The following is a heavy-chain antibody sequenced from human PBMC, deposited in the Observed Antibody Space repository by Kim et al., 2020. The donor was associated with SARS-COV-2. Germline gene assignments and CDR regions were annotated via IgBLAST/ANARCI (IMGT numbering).Heavy chain of an antibody. J-gene: IGHJ3*02. Sequence: SETLSLTCTVSGGSISSYYWSWIRQPPGKGLEWIGYIYYSGSTNYNPSLKSRVTISVDTSKNQFSLKLSSVTAADTAVYYCARAPLLAVAGTALAFDIWGQGTMVTVSS. V-gene: IGHV4-59*13. D-gene: IGHD6-19*01. CDR3: ARAPLLAVAGTALAFDI. CDR2: IYYSGST. CDR1: GGSISSYY.